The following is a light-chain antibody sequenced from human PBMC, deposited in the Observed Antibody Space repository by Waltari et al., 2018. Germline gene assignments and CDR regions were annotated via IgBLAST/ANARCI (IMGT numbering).Light chain of an antibody. CDR3: QQSHETPRT. Sequence: DIQLTQSPPSLSASVVAKIPITCRASQTITTYLNWYQQRPGTAPKLLIYKSSNLETGVPSRFSGSGSGTDFTLSINNLQPEDLGTYYCQQSHETPRTFGGGTKVEI. CDR1: QTITTY. J-gene: IGKJ4*01. V-gene: IGKV1-39*01. CDR2: KSS.